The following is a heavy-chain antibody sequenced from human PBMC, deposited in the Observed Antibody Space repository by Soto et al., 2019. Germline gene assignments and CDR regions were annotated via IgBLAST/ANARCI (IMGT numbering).Heavy chain of an antibody. CDR3: ASHGITGSWVYYYGMDV. CDR1: GGTFSSYA. Sequence: QVQLVQSGAEVKKPGSSVNVSCKASGGTFSSYAISWVRQATGQGLEWMGGIIPIFGTVNYAQKFQGRVTITADESTSTAYMELSSLRSEDTAVYYCASHGITGSWVYYYGMDVWGQGTTVTVSS. V-gene: IGHV1-69*12. D-gene: IGHD1-20*01. J-gene: IGHJ6*01. CDR2: IIPIFGTV.